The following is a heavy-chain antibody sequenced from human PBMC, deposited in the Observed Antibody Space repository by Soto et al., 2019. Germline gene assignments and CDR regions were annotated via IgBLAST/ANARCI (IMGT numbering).Heavy chain of an antibody. D-gene: IGHD6-13*01. CDR2: FDPEDGET. J-gene: IGHJ3*02. V-gene: IGHV1-24*01. Sequence: GXSVKVSCKVSGYTLTELSMHWVRQAPGKGLEWMGGFDPEDGETIYAQKFQGRVTMTEDTSTDTAYMELSSLRSEDTAVYYCATPEDPSSSWYYAFDIWGQGTMVTVSS. CDR1: GYTLTELS. CDR3: ATPEDPSSSWYYAFDI.